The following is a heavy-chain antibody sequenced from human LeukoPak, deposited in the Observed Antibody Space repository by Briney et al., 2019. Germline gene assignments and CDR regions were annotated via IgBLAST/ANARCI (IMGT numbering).Heavy chain of an antibody. CDR1: GGTFSSYA. J-gene: IGHJ4*02. Sequence: SVTVSCKASGGTFSSYAISWVRQAPGQGLEWMGGIIPIFGTANYAQKFQGRVTMTRDTSTSTVYMELSSLKSEDTAVCYCARGGTTVTTLDYWGQGTLVTVSS. D-gene: IGHD4-17*01. V-gene: IGHV1-69*05. CDR2: IIPIFGTA. CDR3: ARGGTTVTTLDY.